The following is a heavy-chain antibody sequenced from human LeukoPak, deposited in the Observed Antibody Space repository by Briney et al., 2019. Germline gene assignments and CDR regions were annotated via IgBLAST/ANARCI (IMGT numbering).Heavy chain of an antibody. V-gene: IGHV3-7*01. Sequence: PGRSLRLSCAVSGFTFDDYAMHWVRQVPGKGLEWVANIKQDGSEKYYVDSVKGRFTISRDNAKNSLYVQMNSLRAEDTAVYYCARDDDYYDSSGYYYDYFDYWGQGTLVTVSS. CDR2: IKQDGSEK. CDR3: ARDDDYYDSSGYYYDYFDY. CDR1: GFTFDDYA. D-gene: IGHD3-22*01. J-gene: IGHJ4*02.